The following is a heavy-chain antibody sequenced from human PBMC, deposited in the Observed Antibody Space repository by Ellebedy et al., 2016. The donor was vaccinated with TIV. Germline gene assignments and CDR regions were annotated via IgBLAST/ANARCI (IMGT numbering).Heavy chain of an antibody. D-gene: IGHD3-16*01. CDR3: AISTVMIHVKH. J-gene: IGHJ4*02. CDR1: RLSFSRYE. V-gene: IGHV3-48*03. CDR2: ISSSSSNI. Sequence: GEFLKISCAVSRLSFSRYEMSWVRQAPGKGLAWVSYISSSSSNIYSADSVKGRFTISRANAKKSLFLQMNGLRADDTAVDYCAISTVMIHVKHWGQGTLVTVSS.